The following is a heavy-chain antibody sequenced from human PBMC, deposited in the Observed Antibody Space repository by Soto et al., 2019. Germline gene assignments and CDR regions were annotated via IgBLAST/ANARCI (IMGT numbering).Heavy chain of an antibody. CDR3: VRPFYCRGDTCRTSFDP. Sequence: EVQLVESGGGLVQPGGSLRLSCAASGFTFSDHHMDWVRQAPGKGLEWVGRARNKANSYTKEYAASVKGRFTLSRDDSKNSVYLQMNSLKTEDTAVYYCVRPFYCRGDTCRTSFDPWGQGTLVTVSS. CDR1: GFTFSDHH. D-gene: IGHD2-15*01. V-gene: IGHV3-72*01. CDR2: ARNKANSYTK. J-gene: IGHJ5*02.